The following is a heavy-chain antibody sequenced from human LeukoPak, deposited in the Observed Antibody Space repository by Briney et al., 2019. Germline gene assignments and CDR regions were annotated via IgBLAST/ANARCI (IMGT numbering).Heavy chain of an antibody. V-gene: IGHV4-34*01. CDR3: ARGLALYDSSSNDP. CDR2: INHSGGT. Sequence: SETLSLTCAVYGGSFSGYYWSWIRQPPGKGLEWIGEINHSGGTNYNPSLKSRVTISVDTSKNQFSLKLSSVTAADTAVYYCARGLALYDSSSNDPWGQGTLVTVSS. D-gene: IGHD3-22*01. CDR1: GGSFSGYY. J-gene: IGHJ5*02.